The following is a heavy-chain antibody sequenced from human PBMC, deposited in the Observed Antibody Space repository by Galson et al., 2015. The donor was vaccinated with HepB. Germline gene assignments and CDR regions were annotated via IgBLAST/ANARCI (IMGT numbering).Heavy chain of an antibody. CDR2: IYSGGST. V-gene: IGHV3-66*02. CDR3: ARGARKDPYDY. J-gene: IGHJ4*02. CDR1: GFTVSSNY. Sequence: SLRLSCAASGFTVSSNYMSWVRQAPGKGLEWVSVIYSGGSTYYADSVKGRFTISRDNSKNTLYPQMNSLRAEDTAVYYCARGARKDPYDYWGQGTLVTVSS.